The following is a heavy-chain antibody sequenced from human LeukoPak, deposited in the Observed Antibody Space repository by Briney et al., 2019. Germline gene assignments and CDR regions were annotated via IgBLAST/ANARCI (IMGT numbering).Heavy chain of an antibody. CDR2: ISSSSDTI. V-gene: IGHV3-48*01. CDR3: ARDLHAPTSYFDL. CDR1: GFTFSSYS. Sequence: GGSLRLSCAASGFTFSSYSMNWVRQAPGKGLEWVSYISSSSDTIYYADSVKGRFTISRDNAKNSLYLQMNSLRAEDTAVYHCARDLHAPTSYFDLWGRGTLVTVSS. J-gene: IGHJ2*01.